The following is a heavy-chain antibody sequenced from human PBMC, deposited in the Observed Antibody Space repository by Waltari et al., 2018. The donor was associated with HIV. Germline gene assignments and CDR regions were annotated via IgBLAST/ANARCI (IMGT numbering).Heavy chain of an antibody. D-gene: IGHD3-22*01. Sequence: EVQLVESGGGLVQPGGSLRPSCAASGFTFPSYVMNWVRQAPGKGVGWVSFISSSSSTIYYEDSVKGRVTISRDNAKNSLYLQMNSLRAEDTAVYYCARETYYYDSSGPYFDYWGQGTLVTVSS. J-gene: IGHJ4*02. CDR2: ISSSSSTI. V-gene: IGHV3-48*01. CDR1: GFTFPSYV. CDR3: ARETYYYDSSGPYFDY.